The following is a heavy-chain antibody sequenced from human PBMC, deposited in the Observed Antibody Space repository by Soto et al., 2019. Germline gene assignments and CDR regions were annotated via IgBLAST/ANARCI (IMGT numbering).Heavy chain of an antibody. V-gene: IGHV3-23*01. D-gene: IGHD1-26*01. CDR3: ASSVGATLDY. J-gene: IGHJ4*02. CDR2: ISGDGGNT. Sequence: GGSLTLSCAASGFTFSTYAISWVRQAPGKGLEWVSVISGDGGNTYYVESVKGRFTISRDNAKNSLYPQMNSLRAEDTAVYYCASSVGATLDYWGQGTLVTVSS. CDR1: GFTFSTYA.